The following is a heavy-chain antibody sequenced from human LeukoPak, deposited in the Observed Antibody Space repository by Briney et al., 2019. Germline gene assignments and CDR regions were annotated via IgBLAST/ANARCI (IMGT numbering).Heavy chain of an antibody. D-gene: IGHD2-15*01. V-gene: IGHV1-46*01. CDR2: INPSGGST. CDR1: GYTFTSYY. Sequence: ASVKVSCKASGYTFTSYYMHWVRQAPGQGLEWMGIINPSGGSTSYAQKFQGRVTMTRDMSTSTAYMELSSLRSEETAVYYCATSLSLCGSCYLPHYYYYYMDVWGKGTLVTVSS. J-gene: IGHJ6*03. CDR3: ATSLSLCGSCYLPHYYYYYMDV.